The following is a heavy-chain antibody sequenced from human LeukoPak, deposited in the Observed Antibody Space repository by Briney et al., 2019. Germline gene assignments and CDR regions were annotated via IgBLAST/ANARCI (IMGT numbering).Heavy chain of an antibody. J-gene: IGHJ6*03. CDR2: IYYSGSS. CDR3: ARVPRSYYYYYYMDV. CDR1: GGSISGYH. Sequence: SETLSLTCNVSGGSISGYHWSWIRQPPGRGLEWLGYIYYSGSSNYNPSLKSRVTISADTSKNQFSLKLSSVTAADTAVYYCARVPRSYYYYYYMDVWGKGTTVTVSS. V-gene: IGHV4-59*01.